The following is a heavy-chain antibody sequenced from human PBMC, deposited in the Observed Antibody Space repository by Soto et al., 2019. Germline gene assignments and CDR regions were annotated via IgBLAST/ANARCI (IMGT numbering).Heavy chain of an antibody. Sequence: SVTVSCKASGFTFTSSAVQWVRQARGQRLEWIGWIVVGSGNTNYAQKFQERVTITRDMSTSTAYMELSSLRSEDTAVYYCAAFGYDSSGYYAFDYWGQGTLVTVSS. CDR1: GFTFTSSA. V-gene: IGHV1-58*01. D-gene: IGHD3-22*01. J-gene: IGHJ4*02. CDR3: AAFGYDSSGYYAFDY. CDR2: IVVGSGNT.